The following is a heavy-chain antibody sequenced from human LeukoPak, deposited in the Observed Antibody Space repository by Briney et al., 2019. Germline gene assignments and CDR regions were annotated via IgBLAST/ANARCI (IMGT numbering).Heavy chain of an antibody. CDR2: VYTRGSA. CDR1: GDSMTSGSYY. J-gene: IGHJ4*02. D-gene: IGHD1-26*01. CDR3: ARDNSGSFPPIFDH. Sequence: SQTLSLTCTVSGDSMTSGSYYWRWIRQPAGKGLEWIGRVYTRGSATYNPSLKSRVTLSVDTSNNQVSLRLTSVTAADTAVYYCARDNSGSFPPIFDHWGQGFQVTVSS. V-gene: IGHV4-61*02.